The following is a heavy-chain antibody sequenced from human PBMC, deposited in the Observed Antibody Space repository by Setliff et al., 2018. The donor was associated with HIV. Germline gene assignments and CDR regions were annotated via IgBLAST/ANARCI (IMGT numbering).Heavy chain of an antibody. D-gene: IGHD5-18*01. CDR3: ARRGKTENSYVLNWFDP. CDR1: GGSIGSSVYY. Sequence: PSETLSLTCTVSGGSIGSSVYYWGWIRQPPGKGLEWIGSIFYTGRTTYNPSLRSRVTISLDTSKTQFSLSLTSVTAADTAMYYCARRGKTENSYVLNWFDPWGQGILVTVSS. CDR2: IFYTGRT. V-gene: IGHV4-39*07. J-gene: IGHJ5*02.